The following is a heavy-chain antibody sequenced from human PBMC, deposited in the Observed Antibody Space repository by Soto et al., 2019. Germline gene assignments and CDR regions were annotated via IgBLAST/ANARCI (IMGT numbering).Heavy chain of an antibody. D-gene: IGHD1-1*01. CDR1: GGSISSYY. J-gene: IGHJ5*02. Sequence: SETLSLTCSVSGGSISSYYWSWIRQPPGKGLEWIAYIYYSGSTSYNPSLKSRVSISLDTSKNQFSLKLTSVTAADTAVYYCARDQLEGNWFDPWGQGTLVTVSS. CDR3: ARDQLEGNWFDP. V-gene: IGHV4-59*12. CDR2: IYYSGST.